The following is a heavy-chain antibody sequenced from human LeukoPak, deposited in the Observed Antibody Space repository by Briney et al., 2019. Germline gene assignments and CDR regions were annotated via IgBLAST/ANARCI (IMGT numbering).Heavy chain of an antibody. CDR3: ARTSPLTYGDYGRYYYYYMDV. V-gene: IGHV4-59*01. CDR2: IYYSGST. J-gene: IGHJ6*03. CDR1: VVSISSYY. Sequence: PSETLSLTCTVSVVSISSYYWSWIRQPPGKGLEWIGYIYYSGSTNYNPSLKSRVTISVDTSKNQFSLKLSSVTAADTALDYCARTSPLTYGDYGRYYYYYMDVWGKGTTVTVSS. D-gene: IGHD4-17*01.